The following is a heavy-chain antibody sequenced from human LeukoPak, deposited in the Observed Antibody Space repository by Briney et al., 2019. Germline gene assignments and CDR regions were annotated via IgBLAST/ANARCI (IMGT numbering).Heavy chain of an antibody. CDR2: INHSRST. CDR3: AREVAANIAAAGTIPHFDY. CDR1: GGSFSGYY. J-gene: IGHJ4*02. D-gene: IGHD6-13*01. V-gene: IGHV4-34*01. Sequence: PSETLSLTCAVYGGSFSGYYWSWIRQPPGKGLEWIGEINHSRSTNYNPSLKSRVTISVDTSKNQFSLKLSSVTAADTAVYYCAREVAANIAAAGTIPHFDYWGQGTLVTVSS.